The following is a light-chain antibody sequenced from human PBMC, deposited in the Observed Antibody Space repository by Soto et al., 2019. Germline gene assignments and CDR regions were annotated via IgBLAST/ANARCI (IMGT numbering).Light chain of an antibody. CDR3: QQYNSYSEA. CDR2: AAS. J-gene: IGKJ1*01. Sequence: DIQMTQSPSTLSASVGDRVTITCRASQTISSYLAWYQQKPGKAPKLLIYAASNLKSGVPSRFSGSGSGTAFTLTISSLQPDDFETYYCQQYNSYSEALGEGTKVDIK. V-gene: IGKV1-5*03. CDR1: QTISSY.